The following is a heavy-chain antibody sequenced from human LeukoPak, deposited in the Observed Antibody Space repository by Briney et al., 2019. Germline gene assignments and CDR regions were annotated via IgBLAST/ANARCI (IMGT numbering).Heavy chain of an antibody. V-gene: IGHV1-69*13. CDR3: ARSYDYGDYGGCY. CDR1: GGTFSSYA. CDR2: IIPIFGTA. Sequence: GASVKVSCKASGGTFSSYAISWVRQAPGQGLEWMGGIIPIFGTANYAQKFQGRVTITADESTSTAYMELSSLRSEDTAVYYCARSYDYGDYGGCYWGQGTLVTVSS. J-gene: IGHJ4*02. D-gene: IGHD4-17*01.